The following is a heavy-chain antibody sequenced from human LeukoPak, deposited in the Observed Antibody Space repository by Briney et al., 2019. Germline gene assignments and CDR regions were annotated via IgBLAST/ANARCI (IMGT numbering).Heavy chain of an antibody. D-gene: IGHD4-17*01. CDR3: ARDAQGTVTSFDY. CDR1: GFTFSSYS. CDR2: ISSSSYI. Sequence: GGSLRLSCAASGFTFSSYSMNWVRQAPGKGLEWVSSISSSSYIYYADSVKGRFTISRDNAKNSLYLQMNSLRAEDTAVYYCARDAQGTVTSFDYWGQGTLVTVSS. J-gene: IGHJ4*02. V-gene: IGHV3-21*01.